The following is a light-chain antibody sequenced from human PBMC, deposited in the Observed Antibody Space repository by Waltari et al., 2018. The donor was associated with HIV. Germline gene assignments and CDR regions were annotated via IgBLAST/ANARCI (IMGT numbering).Light chain of an antibody. CDR3: MQALQTPPA. V-gene: IGKV2-28*01. J-gene: IGKJ1*01. Sequence: DIVMTQSPLSLPVTPGEPASISCRSSQSLLHSNVYNYLEWYLQKPGRSQQLLIYLGSDRASGVPDRFSGSGSGTDFTLKISRVEAEDVGVYYCMQALQTPPAFGQGTKVEIK. CDR1: QSLLHSNVYNY. CDR2: LGS.